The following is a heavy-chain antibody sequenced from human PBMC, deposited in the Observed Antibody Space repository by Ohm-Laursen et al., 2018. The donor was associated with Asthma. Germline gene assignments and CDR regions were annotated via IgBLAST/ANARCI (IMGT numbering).Heavy chain of an antibody. J-gene: IGHJ4*02. CDR3: ARDQGDWYSGSLDFDY. CDR2: IKQDGSEK. V-gene: IGHV3-7*01. CDR1: GFTFSSYW. Sequence: SLRLSCAASGFTFSSYWMSWVRQAPGKGLEWVANIKQDGSEKYYVDSVKGRFTISRDNAKSSLYLQMNSLRAEDTAVYYCARDQGDWYSGSLDFDYWGQGTLVTVSS. D-gene: IGHD1-26*01.